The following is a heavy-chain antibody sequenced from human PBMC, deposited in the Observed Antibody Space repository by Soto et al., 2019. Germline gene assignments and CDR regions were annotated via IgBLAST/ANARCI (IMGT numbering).Heavy chain of an antibody. CDR1: GGSISSGGYY. Sequence: SETLSLTCTVSGGSISSGGYYWSWIRRHPGKGLEWIGYIYYSGNTYYNPSLKSRVTISVDTSKNQFSLKLSSVTAADTAVYYCARDAAPVTEYCTAGDCPNWFDPWGQGTLVTVSS. CDR3: ARDAAPVTEYCTAGDCPNWFDP. J-gene: IGHJ5*02. CDR2: IYYSGNT. D-gene: IGHD2-8*02. V-gene: IGHV4-31*03.